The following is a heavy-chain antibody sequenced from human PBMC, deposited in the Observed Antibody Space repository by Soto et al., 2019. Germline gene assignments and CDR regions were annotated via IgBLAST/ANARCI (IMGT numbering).Heavy chain of an antibody. V-gene: IGHV4-30-4*01. J-gene: IGHJ4*02. Sequence: ASETLSLTCTVSGGSISSGDYYWSWIRQPPGKGLEWIGYIYYSGSTYYNPSLKSRVTISVDTSKSQFSLKLSSVTAADTAVYYCARGAGVGALVNWGKGTMVTVSS. CDR3: ARGAGVGALVN. CDR1: GGSISSGDYY. D-gene: IGHD1-26*01. CDR2: IYYSGST.